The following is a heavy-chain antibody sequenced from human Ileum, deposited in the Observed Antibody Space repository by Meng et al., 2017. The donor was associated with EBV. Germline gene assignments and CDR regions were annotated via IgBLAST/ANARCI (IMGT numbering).Heavy chain of an antibody. Sequence: QVQLQQWGAGLLKPSETLSLTCAVYGGSFSGYYWSWIRQPPGKGLEWIGEINHSGSTNYNPSLKSRVTISVDTSKNQFSLKLTSVTAADTAVYYCAREARSSGYHPGIGPWGQGTLVTVSS. J-gene: IGHJ5*02. V-gene: IGHV4-34*01. D-gene: IGHD3-22*01. CDR2: INHSGST. CDR3: AREARSSGYHPGIGP. CDR1: GGSFSGYY.